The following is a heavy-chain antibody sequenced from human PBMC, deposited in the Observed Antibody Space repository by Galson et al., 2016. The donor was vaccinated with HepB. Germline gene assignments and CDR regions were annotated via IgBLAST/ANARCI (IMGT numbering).Heavy chain of an antibody. CDR3: ARGHCSGLSCQAYSDY. D-gene: IGHD2-15*01. V-gene: IGHV3-33*01. Sequence: SLRLSCAASGFIFTSHVMHWVRQAPGKGLEWVAVIWYDGSNKYYADSVQGRFTISRDNSKNTLYLQTNSLRAEDTAVFYCARGHCSGLSCQAYSDYWGQGTLVAVSS. J-gene: IGHJ4*02. CDR1: GFIFTSHV. CDR2: IWYDGSNK.